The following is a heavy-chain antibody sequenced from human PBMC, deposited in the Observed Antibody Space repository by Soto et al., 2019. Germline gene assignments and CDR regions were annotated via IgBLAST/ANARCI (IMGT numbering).Heavy chain of an antibody. J-gene: IGHJ5*01. Sequence: SETLSLTCAVSCYSISNGYCWGWIRQPPGKGLEWIGSIYHSGNTYYNTSLKSRVTMSLDTSKNQFSLRLSSVTAADTAVYYCARDLSYFSSGVRWEAPFEYWGHGTLVTVSS. CDR3: ARDLSYFSSGVRWEAPFEY. V-gene: IGHV4-38-2*02. CDR2: IYHSGNT. CDR1: CYSISNGYC. D-gene: IGHD3-22*01.